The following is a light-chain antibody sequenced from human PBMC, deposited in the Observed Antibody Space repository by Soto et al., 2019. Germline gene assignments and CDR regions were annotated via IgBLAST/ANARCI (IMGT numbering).Light chain of an antibody. V-gene: IGLV2-8*01. CDR1: SSDVGAYNY. J-gene: IGLJ2*01. CDR3: SSFAGSNNYLL. CDR2: EVV. Sequence: QSVLTQALSASGFPGQSVTISCTGTSSDVGAYNYVSWYQQHPGQAPKLLIYEVVKRPSGVPDRFSGSKSGNTASLTVSGLQAEDEADYYCSSFAGSNNYLLFGGGTKVTVL.